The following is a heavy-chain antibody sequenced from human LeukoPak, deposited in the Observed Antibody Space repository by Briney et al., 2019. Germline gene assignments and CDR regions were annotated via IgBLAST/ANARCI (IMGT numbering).Heavy chain of an antibody. CDR3: SSVAGGGSGWYVLP. V-gene: IGHV3-7*01. CDR2: IDQDVREK. CDR1: GFTFSNYW. Sequence: VGSLRLSCAASGFTFSNYWMSWVREAPGKGLGWWANIDQDVREKYYVDSVKGRFTISRDNAKNSLYLHIPSLSAEATAVSYCSSVAGGGSGWYVLPWCQGTMVTVSS. D-gene: IGHD6-19*01. J-gene: IGHJ3*01.